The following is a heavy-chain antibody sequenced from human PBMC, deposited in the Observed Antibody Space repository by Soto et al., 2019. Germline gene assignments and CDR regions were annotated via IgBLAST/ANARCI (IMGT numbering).Heavy chain of an antibody. CDR3: ARHLSGDCPKSNWFDP. CDR1: GDSIDNTVIF. J-gene: IGHJ5*02. CDR2: HSYCGKT. D-gene: IGHD2-21*02. Sequence: PSETLSLTCTVSGDSIDNTVIFWNWIRQHPEKGLEWIGSHSYCGKTFFNPSRKSRVTMSLNTSRNQFSLNLTSVTASDTAVYFCARHLSGDCPKSNWFDPWGQGTLVTVSS. V-gene: IGHV4-31*03.